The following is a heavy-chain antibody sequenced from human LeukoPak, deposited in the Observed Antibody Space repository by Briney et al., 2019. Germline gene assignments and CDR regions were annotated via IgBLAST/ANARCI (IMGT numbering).Heavy chain of an antibody. CDR3: ASRGTYSYGQPDAFDI. J-gene: IGHJ3*02. V-gene: IGHV4-31*03. D-gene: IGHD5-18*01. CDR1: GGSISSGGYY. Sequence: SQTLSLTCTVSGGSISSGGYYWSWIRQHPGKGLEWIGYIYYSGSTYYNPSLKSRVTISVDTSKNQFSPKLSSVTAADTAVYYCASRGTYSYGQPDAFDIWGQGTMVTVSS. CDR2: IYYSGST.